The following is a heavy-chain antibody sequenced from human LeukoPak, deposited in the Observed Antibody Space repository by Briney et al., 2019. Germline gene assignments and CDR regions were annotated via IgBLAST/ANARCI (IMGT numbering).Heavy chain of an antibody. J-gene: IGHJ4*02. CDR3: ARNRWPYYYFDY. CDR1: GFPLSSYA. V-gene: IGHV3-23*01. Sequence: GGSLRLSCAASGFPLSSYAMSWVRQASGKGLEWVSATSSSDPGTYYADSVRGRFTISRDNSKNTLYLQLNSLRVEDAGVYYCARNRWPYYYFDYWGQGTLVTVSS. CDR2: TSSSDPGT. D-gene: IGHD5-24*01.